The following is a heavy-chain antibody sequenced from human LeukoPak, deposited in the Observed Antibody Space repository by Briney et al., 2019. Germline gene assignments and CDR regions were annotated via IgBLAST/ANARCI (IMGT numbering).Heavy chain of an antibody. Sequence: PGGSLRVSCASSGFSFADEYMSWIRQAPGQGLEWVSYISNTGSYTNYADSVEGRFTISRDNTENSLYLQMNSLRAEDTAVYYCARSRGAGPGAYFDCWGQGTLVAVTS. J-gene: IGHJ4*02. CDR2: ISNTGSYT. D-gene: IGHD6-19*01. CDR1: GFSFADEY. V-gene: IGHV3-11*03. CDR3: ARSRGAGPGAYFDC.